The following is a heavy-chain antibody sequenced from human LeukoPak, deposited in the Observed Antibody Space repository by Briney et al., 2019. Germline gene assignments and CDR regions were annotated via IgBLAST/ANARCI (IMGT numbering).Heavy chain of an antibody. D-gene: IGHD6-13*01. CDR2: IYYSGST. CDR3: ARVGSSWYGGDYYFDY. CDR1: GGPISSYY. J-gene: IGHJ4*02. V-gene: IGHV4-59*01. Sequence: KPSETLSLTCTVSGGPISSYYWSWIRQPPGKGLAWIGYIYYSGSTNYNPSLKIRVTISVDTSKNQFSLKLSSVTAADTAVYYCARVGSSWYGGDYYFDYWGQGTLVTVSS.